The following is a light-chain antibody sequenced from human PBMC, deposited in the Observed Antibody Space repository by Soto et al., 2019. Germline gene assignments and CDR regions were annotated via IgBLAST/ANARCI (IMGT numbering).Light chain of an antibody. CDR1: SSDVGGYNY. Sequence: QSALTQPASVSGSPGQSITISCTGTSSDVGGYNYVSWYQQHPGKAPKLMIYDVSNRPSGVSNRFSGSKSGNTASLTISGXXAXXXXXXYCSSYTSSSTLGVFGTGTKVTVL. CDR2: DVS. CDR3: SSYTSSSTLGV. V-gene: IGLV2-14*01. J-gene: IGLJ1*01.